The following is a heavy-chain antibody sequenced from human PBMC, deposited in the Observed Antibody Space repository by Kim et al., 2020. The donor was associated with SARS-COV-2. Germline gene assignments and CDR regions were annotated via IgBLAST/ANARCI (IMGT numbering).Heavy chain of an antibody. Sequence: SETLSLTCTVSGGSVSSVDYSWSRLRQPPGKGLEWIGYMYNSGSTKYNPSLKSRVTISVDTSRNQFSLRLTSVTATDTAVYYCARGVFGEVIIPYYFYYMDVWAKGPRSTFSS. V-gene: IGHV4-61*08. CDR1: GGSVSSVDYS. J-gene: IGHJ6*03. CDR2: MYNSGST. D-gene: IGHD3-3*01. CDR3: ARGVFGEVIIPYYFYYMDV.